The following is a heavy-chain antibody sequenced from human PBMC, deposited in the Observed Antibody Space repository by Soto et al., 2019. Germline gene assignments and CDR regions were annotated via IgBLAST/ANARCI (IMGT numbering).Heavy chain of an antibody. Sequence: PSETLSLTCTVSGGSISSYYWGWIRQPPGKGLEWIGYIYYSGSTNYNPSLKSRVTISVDTSKNQFSLKLSSVTAADTAVYYCARGVGGSPLPYYYYYGMDVWGQGTTVTVSS. J-gene: IGHJ6*02. CDR2: IYYSGST. D-gene: IGHD1-26*01. CDR3: ARGVGGSPLPYYYYYGMDV. CDR1: GGSISSYY. V-gene: IGHV4-59*01.